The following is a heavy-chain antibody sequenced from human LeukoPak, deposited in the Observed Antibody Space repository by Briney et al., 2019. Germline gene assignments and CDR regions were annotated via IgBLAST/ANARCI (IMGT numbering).Heavy chain of an antibody. D-gene: IGHD6-19*01. CDR3: ARDSYSSGWYWSDY. CDR1: GYTFTSYD. Sequence: ASVKVSCKASGYTFTSYDINWVRQATGQGLEWMGWMNPNSGNTGYAQKFQVRVTMTEDTSTDTAYMELSSLRSEDTVLYCCARDSYSSGWYWSDYWGQGTLVTVSS. V-gene: IGHV1-8*01. CDR2: MNPNSGNT. J-gene: IGHJ4*02.